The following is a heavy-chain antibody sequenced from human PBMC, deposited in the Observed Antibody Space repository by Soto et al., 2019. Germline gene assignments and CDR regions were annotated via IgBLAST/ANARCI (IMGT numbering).Heavy chain of an antibody. D-gene: IGHD1-1*01. V-gene: IGHV4-59*01. Sequence: PSETLSLTCGVSGGSMRDYYWSWIRQSPGKGPEWIGDIYYSGNTNYNPSLKSRVTISVDMPKSLFSLKLNSVTAADTAVYYCARQLGLWQPLDYWGRGTLVTVSS. J-gene: IGHJ4*02. CDR3: ARQLGLWQPLDY. CDR2: IYYSGNT. CDR1: GGSMRDYY.